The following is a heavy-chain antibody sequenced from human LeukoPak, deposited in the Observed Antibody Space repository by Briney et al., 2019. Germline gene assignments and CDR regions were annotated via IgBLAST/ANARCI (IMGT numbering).Heavy chain of an antibody. D-gene: IGHD2/OR15-2a*01. CDR2: INSDGSWT. CDR1: GNYW. J-gene: IGHJ4*02. V-gene: IGHV3-74*01. CDR3: VSLYETY. Sequence: GGSLRLSCAASGNYWMHWVRQAPGKGLVWVSHINSDGSWTSYADSVKGRFTISKDNAKNTVYLQMNNLRVEDTAVYYCVSLYETYWGRGTLVTVSS.